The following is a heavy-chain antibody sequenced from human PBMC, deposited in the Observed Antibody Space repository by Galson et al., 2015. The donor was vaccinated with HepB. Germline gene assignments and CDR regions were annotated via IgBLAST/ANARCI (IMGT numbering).Heavy chain of an antibody. CDR3: ARGGLRYFDWLAYDAFDI. D-gene: IGHD3-9*01. Sequence: SVKVSCKASGYTFTSYYMHWVRQAPGQGLEWMGIINPSGGSTSYAQKFQGRVTMTRDTSTSTVYMELSSLRSEDTAVYYCARGGLRYFDWLAYDAFDIWGQGTMVTVSS. V-gene: IGHV1-46*03. J-gene: IGHJ3*02. CDR1: GYTFTSYY. CDR2: INPSGGST.